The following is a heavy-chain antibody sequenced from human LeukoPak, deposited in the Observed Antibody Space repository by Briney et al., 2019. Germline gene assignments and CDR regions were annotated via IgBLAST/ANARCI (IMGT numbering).Heavy chain of an antibody. CDR1: GGSFSGYY. V-gene: IGHV4-34*01. CDR3: AREGTVTRVFDY. J-gene: IGHJ4*02. CDR2: INHSGST. D-gene: IGHD4-17*01. Sequence: KPSETLSLTCAVYGGSFSGYYWSWIRQPPGKGLEWIGEINHSGSTNYNPSLKSRVTISVDTSKNQFSLKLSSVTAADTAVYYCAREGTVTRVFDYWGQGTLVTVSS.